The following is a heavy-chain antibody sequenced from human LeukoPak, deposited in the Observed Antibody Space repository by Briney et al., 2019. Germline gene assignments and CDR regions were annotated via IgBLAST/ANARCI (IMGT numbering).Heavy chain of an antibody. D-gene: IGHD4-11*01. V-gene: IGHV3-48*03. CDR2: ISSSGSTI. Sequence: GGSLRLSCAASGFTFSSYEMNWVRQAPGKGLEWVSYISSSGSTIYYADSVKGRFTISRDNAKNSLYLQMNSLRAEDTAVYYCARDDYSNWAYYYYMDVWGKGTTVTVSS. CDR1: GFTFSSYE. CDR3: ARDDYSNWAYYYYMDV. J-gene: IGHJ6*03.